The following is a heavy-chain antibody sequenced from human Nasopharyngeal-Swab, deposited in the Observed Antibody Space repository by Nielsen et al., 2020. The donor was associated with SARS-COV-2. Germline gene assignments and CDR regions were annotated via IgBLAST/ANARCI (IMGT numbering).Heavy chain of an antibody. CDR1: GSSFTSYW. Sequence: GESLKISCQGSGSSFTSYWIGWVRQMPGKGLEWIGIIYPGDSDTRYSPSFQGQVTISADKSISTAYLQWSSLKASDTAMYYCARQADFWSGYVMALDYWGQGTLVTVSS. CDR2: IYPGDSDT. D-gene: IGHD3-3*01. V-gene: IGHV5-51*01. CDR3: ARQADFWSGYVMALDY. J-gene: IGHJ4*02.